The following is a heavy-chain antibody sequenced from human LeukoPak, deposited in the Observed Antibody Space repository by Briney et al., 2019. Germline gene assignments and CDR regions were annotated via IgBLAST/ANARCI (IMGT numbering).Heavy chain of an antibody. CDR3: ARDGYNPIDY. Sequence: PSETLSLTCTVSGGSISSSSYYWGWIRQSPGKGLEWIGNIYYSGSTYYSPSLKNRVTISVDTSKNQFSLKLSSVTAADTAVYYCARDGYNPIDYWGQGTLVTVPS. CDR1: GGSISSSSYY. D-gene: IGHD5-24*01. J-gene: IGHJ4*02. CDR2: IYYSGST. V-gene: IGHV4-39*02.